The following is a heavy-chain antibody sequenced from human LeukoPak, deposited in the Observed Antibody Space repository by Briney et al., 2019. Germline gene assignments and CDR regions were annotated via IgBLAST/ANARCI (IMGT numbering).Heavy chain of an antibody. J-gene: IGHJ6*02. D-gene: IGHD5-24*01. Sequence: GGSLRLSCAASGFTFSSYAMSWVRQAPGKGLEWVSAISGSGDNTYYADSVKGRFTISRDNSKNTLYLQMNSLRAEDTAVYYCARSQLPYGMDVWGRGTTVTVSS. CDR1: GFTFSSYA. CDR3: ARSQLPYGMDV. V-gene: IGHV3-23*01. CDR2: ISGSGDNT.